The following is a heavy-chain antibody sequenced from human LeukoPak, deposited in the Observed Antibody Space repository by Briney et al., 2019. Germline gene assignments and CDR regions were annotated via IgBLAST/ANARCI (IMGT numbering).Heavy chain of an antibody. CDR3: ARRAYSAAYWKHFDY. D-gene: IGHD1-1*01. V-gene: IGHV4-4*07. Sequence: SETLSLTCTVSGGSISSYYWSWIRQPAGKGLEWIGRIYTSGSTNYNPSLKSRVTMSVDTSKNQFSLKLNSVTAADTAVYFCARRAYSAAYWKHFDYWGQGTLVTVSS. CDR1: GGSISSYY. CDR2: IYTSGST. J-gene: IGHJ4*02.